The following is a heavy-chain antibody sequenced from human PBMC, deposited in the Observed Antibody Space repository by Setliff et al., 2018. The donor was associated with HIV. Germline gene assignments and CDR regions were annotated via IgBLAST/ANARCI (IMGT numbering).Heavy chain of an antibody. D-gene: IGHD4-17*01. J-gene: IGHJ3*02. Sequence: ASVKVSCKASGYTFTSFGIIWVRQAPGQGLEWMGWISAYNGNTNYAQKFQGRVTMTTDISTSTAYMELRSLKSDDTAVYYCARTTVTTLDGFDIWGQGTMVTVSS. CDR3: ARTTVTTLDGFDI. CDR1: GYTFTSFG. V-gene: IGHV1-18*01. CDR2: ISAYNGNT.